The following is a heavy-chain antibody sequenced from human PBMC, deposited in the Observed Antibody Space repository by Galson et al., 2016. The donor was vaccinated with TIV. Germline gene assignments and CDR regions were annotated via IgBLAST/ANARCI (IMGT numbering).Heavy chain of an antibody. CDR1: GGTFSSYT. CDR2: IIPLIGMI. D-gene: IGHD3-10*01. CDR3: ARGSGSGNFYNSYFDS. J-gene: IGHJ4*02. Sequence: SVKVSCKASGGTFSSYTFNWVRQAPGQGLEWMGRIIPLIGMINYAQKFQGRVTITADKSTSTAYMELSSLRSADTAVYYCARGSGSGNFYNSYFDSWGQGSLVTVSS. V-gene: IGHV1-69*02.